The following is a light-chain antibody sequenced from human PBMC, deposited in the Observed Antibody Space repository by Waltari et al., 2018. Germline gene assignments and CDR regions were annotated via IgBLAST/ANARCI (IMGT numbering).Light chain of an antibody. Sequence: DFQLTQSPSFLSASVGDRVTITCRASQGFSRHLAWYQQKPGEAPKLLIYDVSTLQSGVPSRFSGSGFWTEFTLTISSLQPEDSATYYCQKLDNYPPPTFGQGTRLEI. V-gene: IGKV1-9*01. CDR1: QGFSRH. CDR3: QKLDNYPPPT. CDR2: DVS. J-gene: IGKJ5*01.